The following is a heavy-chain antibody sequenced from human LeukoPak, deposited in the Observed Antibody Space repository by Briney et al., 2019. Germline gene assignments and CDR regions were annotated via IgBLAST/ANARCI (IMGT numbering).Heavy chain of an antibody. J-gene: IGHJ4*02. Sequence: KPSGTLSLTCSVSGGSFSIYYWSWIRQPAGKGLEWIGRIDTSGSTNYNPSLRSRVTMSVDTSKNQFSLKLSSVTAADTAVYYCARDRGYSHGDWGQGTLVTVSS. V-gene: IGHV4-4*07. CDR3: ARDRGYSHGD. CDR2: IDTSGST. CDR1: GGSFSIYY. D-gene: IGHD5-18*01.